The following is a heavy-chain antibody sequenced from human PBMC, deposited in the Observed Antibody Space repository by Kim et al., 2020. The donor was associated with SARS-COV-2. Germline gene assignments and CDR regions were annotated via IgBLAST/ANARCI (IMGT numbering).Heavy chain of an antibody. Sequence: QKLQGRVTLTTDTSTSTAYMELRSLRSDDTAVYYCARRYSSSWGEYYGMDVWGQGTTVTVSS. V-gene: IGHV1-18*01. D-gene: IGHD6-13*01. J-gene: IGHJ6*02. CDR3: ARRYSSSWGEYYGMDV.